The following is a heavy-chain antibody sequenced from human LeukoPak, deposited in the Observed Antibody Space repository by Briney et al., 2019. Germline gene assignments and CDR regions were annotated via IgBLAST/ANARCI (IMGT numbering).Heavy chain of an antibody. CDR2: ISSNGGST. D-gene: IGHD3-10*01. J-gene: IGHJ4*02. V-gene: IGHV3-64*01. CDR1: GFTFSSYA. CDR3: ARGTRGFDY. Sequence: PGGSLSLSCAASGFTFSSYAMHWVRQAPGKGLEYVSAISSNGGSTYYANSVKGRFTISRDNSKNTLYLQMGSLRAEDMAVYYCARGTRGFDYWGQGTLVTVSS.